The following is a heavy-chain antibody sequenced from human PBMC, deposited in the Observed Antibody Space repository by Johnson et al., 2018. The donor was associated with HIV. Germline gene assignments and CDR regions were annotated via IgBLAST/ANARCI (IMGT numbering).Heavy chain of an antibody. CDR3: VRDTDIAGFSGAFDI. Sequence: VQLVESGGDLVQPGGSLRLSCVASGFSATTYYMTWVRQAPRKGLEWVSLIYTSGDTFYADSVKGRFTISRDSSKNTVYLQMNSLGPDDTAFYYCVRDTDIAGFSGAFDIWGQGTMVTVSS. V-gene: IGHV3-66*02. CDR2: IYTSGDT. J-gene: IGHJ3*02. D-gene: IGHD6-13*01. CDR1: GFSATTYY.